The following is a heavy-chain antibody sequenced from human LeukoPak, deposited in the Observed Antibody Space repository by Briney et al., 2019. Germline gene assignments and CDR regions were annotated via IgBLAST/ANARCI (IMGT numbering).Heavy chain of an antibody. D-gene: IGHD3-9*01. Sequence: ASVKVSCKASGYTFTGYYMHWVRQAPGQGLEWMGWINPNSGGTNYAQKFQGGVTMTRDTSISTAYMELSRLRSDDTAVYYCARDTDDILTGYSQSDWGQGTLVTVSS. V-gene: IGHV1-2*02. CDR2: INPNSGGT. CDR3: ARDTDDILTGYSQSD. CDR1: GYTFTGYY. J-gene: IGHJ4*02.